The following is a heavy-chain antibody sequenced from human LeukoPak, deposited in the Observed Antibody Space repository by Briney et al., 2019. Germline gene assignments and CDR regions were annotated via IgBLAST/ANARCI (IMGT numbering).Heavy chain of an antibody. D-gene: IGHD4-11*01. CDR1: GGSISSYY. Sequence: PSETLSLTCTVSGGSISSYYWSWIRQPPGKGLEWIGYIYYSGSTNYNPSLKSRVTISVDTSKNQYSLKLSSVTAADTAVYYCARLTVTPSWGYYYYYMDVWGKGTTVTVPS. V-gene: IGHV4-59*01. CDR2: IYYSGST. J-gene: IGHJ6*03. CDR3: ARLTVTPSWGYYYYYMDV.